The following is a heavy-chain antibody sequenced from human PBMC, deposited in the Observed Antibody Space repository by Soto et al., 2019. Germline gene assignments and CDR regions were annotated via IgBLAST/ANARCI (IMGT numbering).Heavy chain of an antibody. CDR1: GVSFIGYY. D-gene: IGHD3-9*01. CDR3: ARGHYDILTGYFIAYYYYGMDV. J-gene: IGHJ6*02. V-gene: IGHV4-34*01. CDR2: INHSGST. Sequence: TLSLTCAVYGVSFIGYYWSWIRQPPGKGLEWIGEINHSGSTNYNPSLKSRVTISVDTSKNRFSLKLSSVTAADTAVYYCARGHYDILTGYFIAYYYYGMDVWGQGTTVTVSS.